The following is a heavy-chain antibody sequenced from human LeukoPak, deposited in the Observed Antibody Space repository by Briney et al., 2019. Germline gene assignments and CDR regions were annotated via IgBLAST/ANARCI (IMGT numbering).Heavy chain of an antibody. D-gene: IGHD3-22*01. V-gene: IGHV4-34*01. J-gene: IGHJ4*02. CDR2: INHSGST. Sequence: PSETLSLTCAVYGGSFSGYYWRWIRQPPGKGLEWIGEINHSGSTNYNPSLKSRVTISVDTSKNQFSLKLSSVTAADTAVYYCARGRRYYDSSGYWYWGQGTLVTVSS. CDR1: GGSFSGYY. CDR3: ARGRRYYDSSGYWY.